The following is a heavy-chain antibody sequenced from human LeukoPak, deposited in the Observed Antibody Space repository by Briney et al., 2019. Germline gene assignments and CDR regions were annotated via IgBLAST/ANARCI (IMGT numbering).Heavy chain of an antibody. CDR3: VKASSSSPQYNWFDA. D-gene: IGHD6-6*01. CDR2: ISGSGGST. V-gene: IGHV3-23*01. CDR1: GFTFSSYA. J-gene: IGHJ5*02. Sequence: GGSLRLSCAASGFTFSSYAMSWVRQAPGKGLEWVSAISGSGGSTYYADSVKGRFTISRDNSKNTLYLQMNSLRAEDTALYYCVKASSSSPQYNWFDAWGQGTLVTVSS.